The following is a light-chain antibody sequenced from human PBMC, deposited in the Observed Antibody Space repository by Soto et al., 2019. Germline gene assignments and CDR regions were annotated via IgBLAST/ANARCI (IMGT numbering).Light chain of an antibody. J-gene: IGKJ4*01. CDR3: QHSHSTPLT. CDR1: QSIASH. V-gene: IGKV1-39*01. Sequence: DIQMTQSPSSLSASAGDRVTITCRASQSIASHLNWYQQKPGKAPKXLIYTASSLQSGVPSRFSGSGSGTDFTLTISSLQPEDCATYSCQHSHSTPLTFGGGTKVDIK. CDR2: TAS.